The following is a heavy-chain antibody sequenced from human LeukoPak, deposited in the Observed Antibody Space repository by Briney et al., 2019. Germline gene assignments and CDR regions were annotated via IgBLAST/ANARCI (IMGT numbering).Heavy chain of an antibody. J-gene: IGHJ4*02. V-gene: IGHV3-21*01. D-gene: IGHD6-13*01. CDR3: ARTANFAAGYYIDY. Sequence: GGSLRLSCAASGFTFSSYTMNWVRQAPGKGLEWVSSISGSSRHKYYADSVKGRFTISRDNAKNSLYLQMNSLRAEDTAVYYCARTANFAAGYYIDYWGQGTLVTVSS. CDR2: ISGSSRHK. CDR1: GFTFSSYT.